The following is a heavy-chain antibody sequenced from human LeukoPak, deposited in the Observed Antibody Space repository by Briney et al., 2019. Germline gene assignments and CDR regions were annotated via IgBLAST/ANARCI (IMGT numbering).Heavy chain of an antibody. J-gene: IGHJ4*02. Sequence: GASVKVSCKASGYTFTSYGISWVRQAPGQGLGWMGWISAYNGNTNYVQNLQGRVTMTTDTSTNTAYVELRSLRSDDTAVYYCARDLSSPYDNNGYYHTPRDYWGQGTLVTVSS. CDR2: ISAYNGNT. CDR1: GYTFTSYG. D-gene: IGHD3-22*01. CDR3: ARDLSSPYDNNGYYHTPRDY. V-gene: IGHV1-18*01.